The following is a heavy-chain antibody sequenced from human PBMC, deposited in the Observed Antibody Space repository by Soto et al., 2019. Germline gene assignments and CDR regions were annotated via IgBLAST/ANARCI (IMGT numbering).Heavy chain of an antibody. D-gene: IGHD6-6*01. Sequence: ASVKVSCKASGYTFTSYGISWVRQAPGQGLEWMGWISAYNGETIYAQKFQGRVTMTEDTSTDTAYMELSSLRSEDTAVYYCATSIAARPRYYYYMDVWGKGTTVTVSS. CDR2: ISAYNGET. CDR1: GYTFTSYG. V-gene: IGHV1-18*01. CDR3: ATSIAARPRYYYYMDV. J-gene: IGHJ6*03.